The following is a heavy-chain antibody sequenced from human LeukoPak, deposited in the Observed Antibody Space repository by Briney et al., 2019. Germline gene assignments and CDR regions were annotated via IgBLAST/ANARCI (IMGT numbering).Heavy chain of an antibody. V-gene: IGHV4-34*01. J-gene: IGHJ5*02. Sequence: SETLSLTCAVYGGSFSGYYWSWIRQPPGKGLEWIGEINHSGSTNYNPSLKSRVTISVDTSKNQFSLELSSVTAADTAVYYCARGSDWFDPWGQGTLVTVSS. CDR3: ARGSDWFDP. D-gene: IGHD3-3*01. CDR2: INHSGST. CDR1: GGSFSGYY.